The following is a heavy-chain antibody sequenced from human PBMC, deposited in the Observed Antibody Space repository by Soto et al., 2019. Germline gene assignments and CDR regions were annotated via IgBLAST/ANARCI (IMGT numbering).Heavy chain of an antibody. D-gene: IGHD2-15*01. Sequence: GGSLRLSCAISGFSVSSNYLSWVRQAPGKGLEWVSVPYSGGSTYYADSVQGRFTISRDKSNNTLYLQMRRVRAEDTAVYFCATQRAPRGTAGAPSPGCRWGQGTQVTVSS. J-gene: IGHJ4*02. V-gene: IGHV3-53*01. CDR1: GFSVSSNY. CDR3: ATQRAPRGTAGAPSPGCR. CDR2: PYSGGST.